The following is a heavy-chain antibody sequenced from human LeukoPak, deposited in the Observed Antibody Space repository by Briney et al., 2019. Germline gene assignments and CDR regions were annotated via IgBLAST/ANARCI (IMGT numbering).Heavy chain of an antibody. J-gene: IGHJ4*02. CDR1: GFTLSSYA. V-gene: IGHV3-23*01. Sequence: GGSLRLSCAASGFTLSSYAMSWVRQAPGKGLEWVSAISVSGNTYHADSVKGRFTISRDSSKNTLYLQMNRLRAEDAAVYYCAKAPVTTCSGAYCYPFDYWAREPWSPSPQ. CDR3: AKAPVTTCSGAYCYPFDY. D-gene: IGHD2-21*01. CDR2: ISVSGNT.